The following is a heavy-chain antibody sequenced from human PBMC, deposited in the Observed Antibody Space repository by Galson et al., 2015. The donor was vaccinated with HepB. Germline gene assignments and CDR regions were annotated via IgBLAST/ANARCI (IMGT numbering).Heavy chain of an antibody. CDR2: ISYDGSNK. D-gene: IGHD4-23*01. V-gene: IGHV3-30-3*01. J-gene: IGHJ3*02. CDR3: ARGGGTVAKGDAFDI. Sequence: SLRLSCAASGFTFSSYAMHWVRQAPGKGLEWVAVISYDGSNKYYADSVKGRFTISRDNSKNTLYLQMNSLRAEDTAVYYCARGGGTVAKGDAFDIWGQGTMVTVSS. CDR1: GFTFSSYA.